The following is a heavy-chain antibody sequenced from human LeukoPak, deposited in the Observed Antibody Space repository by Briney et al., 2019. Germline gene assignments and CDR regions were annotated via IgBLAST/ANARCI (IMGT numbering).Heavy chain of an antibody. CDR2: INPSGGST. Sequence: ASVKVSCTASGYTFTSYYMHWVRQAPGQGLEWMGIINPSGGSTSYAQKFQGRVTMTRDTSTSTVYMELSSLGSEDTAVYYCAESYDFWSGYYIRWGQGTTVTVSS. D-gene: IGHD3-3*01. CDR3: AESYDFWSGYYIR. J-gene: IGHJ6*02. V-gene: IGHV1-46*01. CDR1: GYTFTSYY.